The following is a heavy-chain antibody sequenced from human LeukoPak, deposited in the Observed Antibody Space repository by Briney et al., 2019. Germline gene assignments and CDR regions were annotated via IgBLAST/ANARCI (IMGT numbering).Heavy chain of an antibody. D-gene: IGHD2-2*01. Sequence: GSWVKVSCKASGGTFTSYAISWVRHAPGQGLEWMGRIIPIFGTANYAQKFQGRVTITTDESTSTAYMELSSLRSEDTAVYYCALYCSSTSCPYYFDYWGQGTLVTVSS. CDR1: GGTFTSYA. CDR2: IIPIFGTA. J-gene: IGHJ4*02. V-gene: IGHV1-69*05. CDR3: ALYCSSTSCPYYFDY.